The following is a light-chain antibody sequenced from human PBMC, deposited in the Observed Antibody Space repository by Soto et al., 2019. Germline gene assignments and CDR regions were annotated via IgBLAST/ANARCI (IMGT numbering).Light chain of an antibody. J-gene: IGKJ4*01. CDR3: QQASNFPLT. CDR2: AAS. Sequence: DIQMTQSPSSVSASVGDRVTITCRASQDISSWLAWFQQRPGRAPKLLIYAASTLQSGVPSRFSGSGSGTVFTLTISSLQPEDVGTYYCQQASNFPLTFGGATKVENK. V-gene: IGKV1-12*01. CDR1: QDISSW.